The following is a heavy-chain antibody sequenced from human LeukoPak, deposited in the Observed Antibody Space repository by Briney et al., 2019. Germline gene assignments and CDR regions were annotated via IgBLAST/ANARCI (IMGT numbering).Heavy chain of an antibody. V-gene: IGHV1-69*01. CDR2: IIPIFGTA. CDR3: SIGSSWYPVGRDAFDI. CDR1: GGTFSSYA. D-gene: IGHD6-13*01. Sequence: ASVKVSCKASGGTFSSYAISWVRQAPGQGLEWMGGIIPIFGTANYAQKFQGRVTITADESTSTAYMELSSLRSEDTAVYYCSIGSSWYPVGRDAFDIWGQGTMVTVSS. J-gene: IGHJ3*02.